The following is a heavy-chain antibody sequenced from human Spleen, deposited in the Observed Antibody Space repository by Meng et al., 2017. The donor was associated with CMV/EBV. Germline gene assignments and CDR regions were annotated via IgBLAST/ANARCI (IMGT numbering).Heavy chain of an antibody. CDR1: GYTFTGYY. CDR2: INPNSGGT. CDR3: ARANQKVTTNYYYGMDV. D-gene: IGHD4-17*01. J-gene: IGHJ6*02. Sequence: ASVKVSCKASGYTFTGYYMHWVRQAPGQGLEWMGWINPNSGGTNYAQKFQGRVTMTRDTSISTAYMELSRLRSDDTAVYYCARANQKVTTNYYYGMDVWGQGTTVTVSS. V-gene: IGHV1-2*02.